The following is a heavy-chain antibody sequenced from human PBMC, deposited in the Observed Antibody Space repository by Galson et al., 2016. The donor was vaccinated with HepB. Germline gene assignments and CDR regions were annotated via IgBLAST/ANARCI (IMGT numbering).Heavy chain of an antibody. CDR3: AHRLSTVGGFDP. CDR2: IYWADDK. CDR1: GFSLSPSGVA. D-gene: IGHD1-26*01. Sequence: PALVKPTQTLTLTCTFSGFSLSPSGVAVGWIRQPPGKALEWLALIYWADDKRYNTSLKSRLTVNKDTPKNQVVLKMTNMDPVDTGTYYCAHRLSTVGGFDPWGQGTLVTVSS. J-gene: IGHJ5*02. V-gene: IGHV2-5*02.